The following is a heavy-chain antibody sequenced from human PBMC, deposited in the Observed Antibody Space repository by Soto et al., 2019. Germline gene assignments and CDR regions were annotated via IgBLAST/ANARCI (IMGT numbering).Heavy chain of an antibody. V-gene: IGHV2-5*02. CDR2: TYWDDDT. D-gene: IGHD3-3*01. CDR1: GFSLTTSGVG. J-gene: IGHJ4*02. CDR3: AHRVLRTVFGLVTTTAIYFDF. Sequence: QITLNESGPTVVRPTETLTLTCSFSGFSLTTSGVGVGWIRQSPGKDPALLALTYWDDDTRYSASLKSRLTINYDTSNNQVDLTVSDLDPTYTATYYCAHRVLRTVFGLVTTTAIYFDFWGQGTPVAVSS.